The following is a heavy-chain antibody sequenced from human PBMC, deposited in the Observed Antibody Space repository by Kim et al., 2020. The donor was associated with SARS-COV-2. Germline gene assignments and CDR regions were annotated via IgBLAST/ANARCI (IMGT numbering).Heavy chain of an antibody. V-gene: IGHV4-34*01. CDR2: GRT. CDR3: ARGRGYPDV. Sequence: GRTNYNPSLKSRVTISVDTSKNQFPLKLSSVTAADTAVYYCARGRGYPDVWGQGTTVTVSS. D-gene: IGHD5-18*01. J-gene: IGHJ6*02.